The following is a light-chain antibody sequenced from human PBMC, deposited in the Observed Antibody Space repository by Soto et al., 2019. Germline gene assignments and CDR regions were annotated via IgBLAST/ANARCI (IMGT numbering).Light chain of an antibody. Sequence: QSVLTQPASVSASPGQSITISCTGTSSDVGGFNYVSWFQQHPGKAPKLIIYDVTNRPSGVSNRFSGSKSGNTASLTISGLQAEDESDYYCSSYTSNSTVVFGGGTKLTVL. CDR2: DVT. CDR1: SSDVGGFNY. J-gene: IGLJ2*01. V-gene: IGLV2-14*01. CDR3: SSYTSNSTVV.